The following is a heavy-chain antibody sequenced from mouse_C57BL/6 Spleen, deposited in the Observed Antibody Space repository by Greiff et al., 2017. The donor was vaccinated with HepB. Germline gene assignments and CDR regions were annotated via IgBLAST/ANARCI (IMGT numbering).Heavy chain of an antibody. CDR2: IYPGNSDT. J-gene: IGHJ2*01. Sequence: VQLQQSGTVLARPGASVKMSCKTSGYTFTSYWMHWVKQRPGQGLEWIGAIYPGNSDTSYNQKFKGKAKLTAVTSASTAYMELSSLTNEDSAVYYCTRGDYGTPYYFDYWGQGTTLTVSS. V-gene: IGHV1-5*01. CDR1: GYTFTSYW. D-gene: IGHD1-1*01. CDR3: TRGDYGTPYYFDY.